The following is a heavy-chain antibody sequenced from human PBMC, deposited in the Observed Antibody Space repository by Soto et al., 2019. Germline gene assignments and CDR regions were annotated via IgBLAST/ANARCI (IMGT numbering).Heavy chain of an antibody. V-gene: IGHV4-34*01. CDR1: GGSFSGYY. D-gene: IGHD3-10*01. CDR2: INHSGST. J-gene: IGHJ6*02. CDR3: ARGLAVLIWFGDWYPGYGMDV. Sequence: SETLSLTCAVYGGSFSGYYWSWIRQPPGKGLEWIGEINHSGSTNYNPSLKSRVTISVDTSKNQFSLKLSSVTAADTAVYYCARGLAVLIWFGDWYPGYGMDVWGQGTTVTVSS.